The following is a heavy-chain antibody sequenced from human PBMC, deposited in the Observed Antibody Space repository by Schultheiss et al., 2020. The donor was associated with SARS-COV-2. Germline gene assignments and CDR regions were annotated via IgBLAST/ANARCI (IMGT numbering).Heavy chain of an antibody. CDR2: INHSGST. CDR1: GGSISSYY. D-gene: IGHD1-26*01. CDR3: ARVLIVGASSGFVDY. J-gene: IGHJ4*02. V-gene: IGHV4-34*01. Sequence: SETLSLTCTVSGGSISSYYWSWIRQPPGKGLEWIGEINHSGSTNYNPSLKSRVTISVDTSKNQFSLKLSCVTAADTAVYYCARVLIVGASSGFVDYWGQGTLVTVSS.